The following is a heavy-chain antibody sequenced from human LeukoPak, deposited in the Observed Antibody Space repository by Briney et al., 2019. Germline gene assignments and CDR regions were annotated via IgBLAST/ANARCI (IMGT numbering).Heavy chain of an antibody. V-gene: IGHV4-4*09. CDR3: ARFIYSTSCFDY. J-gene: IGHJ4*02. Sequence: SETLSLTCTVSGGSISSYDWSWIRQPPGTGLEGIGNIYTRGSTNYHPSLGARLTMSLHTSKTQLSLNLSSVTPADTAVYFCARFIYSTSCFDYCGQATLPTDSS. CDR1: GGSISSYD. CDR2: IYTRGST. D-gene: IGHD6-13*01.